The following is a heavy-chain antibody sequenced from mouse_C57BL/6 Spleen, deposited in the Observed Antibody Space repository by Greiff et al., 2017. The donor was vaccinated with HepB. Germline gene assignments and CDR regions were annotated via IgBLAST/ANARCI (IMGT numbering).Heavy chain of an antibody. V-gene: IGHV3-6*01. CDR3: ARDYGSIDY. Sequence: EVQLQESGPGLVKPSQSLSLTCSVTGYSITSGYYWNWIRQFPGNKLEWMGYISYDGSNNYNPSLKNRISITRDTSKNQFFLKLNSVTTEDTATYYCARDYGSIDYWGQGTTLTVSS. J-gene: IGHJ2*01. CDR1: GYSITSGYY. CDR2: ISYDGSN. D-gene: IGHD1-1*01.